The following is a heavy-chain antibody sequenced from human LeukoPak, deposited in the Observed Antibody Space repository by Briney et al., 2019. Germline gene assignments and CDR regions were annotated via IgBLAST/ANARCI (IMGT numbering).Heavy chain of an antibody. CDR1: GYTFTSYD. CDR3: ARDNLYYGSDY. J-gene: IGHJ4*02. V-gene: IGHV1-18*01. CDR2: ISASNGNT. Sequence: GASVKVSCKASGYTFTSYDISWVRQAPGQGLEWMGWISASNGNTNYAQILQGRVTLTTDTSMSTAYMELRSLTSDDTAVYYCARDNLYYGSDYWGQGTLVTVSS. D-gene: IGHD3-3*01.